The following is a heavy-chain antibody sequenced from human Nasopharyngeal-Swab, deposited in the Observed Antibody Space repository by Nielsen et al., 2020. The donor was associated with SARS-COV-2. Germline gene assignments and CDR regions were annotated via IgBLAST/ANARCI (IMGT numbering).Heavy chain of an antibody. V-gene: IGHV3-21*01. Sequence: WIRQPPGKGLEWASSISSSSSYIYYADSVKGRFTISRDNAKNSLYLQMNSLRAEDTAVYYCARDRKYYYDSSGYITDAFDIWGQGTMVTVSS. CDR3: ARDRKYYYDSSGYITDAFDI. D-gene: IGHD3-22*01. CDR2: ISSSSSYI. J-gene: IGHJ3*02.